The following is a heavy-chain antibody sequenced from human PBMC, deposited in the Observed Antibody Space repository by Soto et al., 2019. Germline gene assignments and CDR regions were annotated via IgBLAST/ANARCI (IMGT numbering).Heavy chain of an antibody. J-gene: IGHJ5*02. V-gene: IGHV2-5*02. CDR1: GFSLSTSGVG. CDR3: AHTSLRPDNIGGQNWFDP. CDR2: IDWDDDK. D-gene: IGHD3-3*01. Sequence: QITLKESGPTLVKPTQTLTLTCTFSGFSLSTSGVGVGWIRQPPGKALEWLALIDWDDDKRYRPSLKSRLTITKDNTKNQVGLTMTNMDPVDTATYYCAHTSLRPDNIGGQNWFDPWGQGTLVTVSS.